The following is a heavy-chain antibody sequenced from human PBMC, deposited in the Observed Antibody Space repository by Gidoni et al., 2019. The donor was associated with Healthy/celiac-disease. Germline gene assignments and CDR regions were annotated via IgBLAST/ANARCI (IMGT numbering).Heavy chain of an antibody. V-gene: IGHV4-59*01. D-gene: IGHD5-18*01. CDR1: GGSISSYY. CDR2: IYYSGST. J-gene: IGHJ2*01. CDR3: ARVHRGYSYGYPWYFDL. Sequence: QVQLQESGPGLVKPSETLSLTCTVPGGSISSYYWSWIRQPPGKGLEWIGYIYYSGSTNYNPSLKSRVTISVDTSKNQFSLKLSSVTAADTAVYYCARVHRGYSYGYPWYFDLWGRGTLVTVSS.